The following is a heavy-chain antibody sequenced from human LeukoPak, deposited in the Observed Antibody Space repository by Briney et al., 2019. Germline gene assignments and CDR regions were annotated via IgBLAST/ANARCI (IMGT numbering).Heavy chain of an antibody. CDR3: AKDSLGTVTNLDY. CDR1: GFTFDDYA. Sequence: GRSLRLSCAASGFTFDDYAMHWVRHAPGKGLEWVSGISWNSGSIGYADSVKGRFTISRDNAKNSLYLQMNSLRAEDTALYYCAKDSLGTVTNLDYWGQGTLVTVSS. CDR2: ISWNSGSI. D-gene: IGHD4-17*01. V-gene: IGHV3-9*01. J-gene: IGHJ4*02.